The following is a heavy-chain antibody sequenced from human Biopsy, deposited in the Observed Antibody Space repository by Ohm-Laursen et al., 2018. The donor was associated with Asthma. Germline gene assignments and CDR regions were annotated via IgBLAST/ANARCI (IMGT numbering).Heavy chain of an antibody. CDR3: AKSADYYDSTDYLDF. CDR2: IYSGGTS. CDR1: GFTVSRDH. Sequence: SLRLSCAASGFTVSRDHMFWVRQAPGKGLEWVSVIYSGGTSHTADSVRGRFTISRDFSKNTLHLQMHSLRVEDTAVYYCAKSADYYDSTDYLDFWGRGTLVTVSS. J-gene: IGHJ4*01. D-gene: IGHD3-22*01. V-gene: IGHV3-53*01.